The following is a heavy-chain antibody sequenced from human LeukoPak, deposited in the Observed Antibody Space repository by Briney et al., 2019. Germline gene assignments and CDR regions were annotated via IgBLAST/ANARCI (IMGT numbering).Heavy chain of an antibody. CDR3: ARDKRYKLRFLEWLTPYAMDV. Sequence: SQTLSLTCAISGDSVSSNSAAWNWIRQSPSRGLEWLGRTYYRSKWYNDYAVSVKSRITINPDTSKNQFSLQLNSVTPEDTAVYYCARDKRYKLRFLEWLTPYAMDVWGQGTTVTVSS. V-gene: IGHV6-1*01. CDR1: GDSVSSNSAA. J-gene: IGHJ6*02. D-gene: IGHD3-3*01. CDR2: TYYRSKWYN.